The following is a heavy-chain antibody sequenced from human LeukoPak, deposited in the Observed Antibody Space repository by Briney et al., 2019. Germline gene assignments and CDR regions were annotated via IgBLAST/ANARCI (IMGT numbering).Heavy chain of an antibody. CDR3: ARDRGYCSGGTCYPVYFDY. Sequence: PGGSLRLSCAASGFTFDDYGMSWVRRAPGKGLEWVSGINWNGGSTGYADSVKGRFTISRDNAKNSLYLQMDSLRAEDTALYYCARDRGYCSGGTCYPVYFDYWGQGTLVTVSS. CDR2: INWNGGST. D-gene: IGHD2-15*01. CDR1: GFTFDDYG. J-gene: IGHJ4*02. V-gene: IGHV3-20*04.